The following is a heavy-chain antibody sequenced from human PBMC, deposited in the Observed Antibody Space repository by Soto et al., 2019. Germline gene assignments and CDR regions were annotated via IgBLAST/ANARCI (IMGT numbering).Heavy chain of an antibody. CDR2: IYGGGST. J-gene: IGHJ4*02. V-gene: IGHV3-66*04. Sequence: PGGSLRLSCTTSGFIVNDNYMSWVRQAPGKGLEWVSVIYGGGSTYYADSVKGRFILSRDTSKSTLYLQMDSLRAEDTAVYYCARLKHYYDSQESWGQGTHVTVSS. CDR1: GFIVNDNY. D-gene: IGHD3-22*01. CDR3: ARLKHYYDSQES.